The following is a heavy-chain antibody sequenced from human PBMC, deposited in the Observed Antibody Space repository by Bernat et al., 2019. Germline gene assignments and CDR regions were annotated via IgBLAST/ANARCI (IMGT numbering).Heavy chain of an antibody. CDR1: VGTFSSYA. V-gene: IGHV1-69*01. CDR2: IIPIFGTA. D-gene: IGHD3-10*01. CDR3: ARGGGSGSYSIANHQIDY. Sequence: QVQLVQSGAEVKKPGSSVKVSCKASVGTFSSYAISWVRQAPGQGLEWMGGIIPIFGTANYAQKFQGRVTITADESTSTAYMELSSLRSEDTAVYYGARGGGSGSYSIANHQIDYWGQGTLVTVSS. J-gene: IGHJ4*02.